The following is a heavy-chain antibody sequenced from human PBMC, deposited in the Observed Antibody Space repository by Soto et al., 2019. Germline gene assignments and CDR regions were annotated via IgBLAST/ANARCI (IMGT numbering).Heavy chain of an antibody. D-gene: IGHD2-15*01. V-gene: IGHV3-23*01. Sequence: GGSLRLSCAASGFTFSSYAMGWVRQGPGKGLEWVAVVSIGGSTHYADSVRGRFTISRDNSKNTLSLQMNSLTAEDTAVYFCAKRSGAGGHFDYWGPGALVTVSS. CDR1: GFTFSSYA. CDR3: AKRSGAGGHFDY. CDR2: VSIGGST. J-gene: IGHJ4*02.